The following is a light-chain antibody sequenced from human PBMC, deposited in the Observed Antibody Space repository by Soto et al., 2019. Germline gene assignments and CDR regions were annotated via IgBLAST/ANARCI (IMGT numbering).Light chain of an antibody. CDR1: NSNIGAGYD. J-gene: IGLJ3*02. CDR2: ANN. CDR3: QSYDSSLSGSV. V-gene: IGLV1-40*01. Sequence: QSVVTQPPSVSGAPGQRVPISCTWSNSNIGAGYDVHWYQQLPGTAPKLLIYANNTRPSGVPDRFSGSKSGTSATLAITGLQAEDEADYYCQSYDSSLSGSVFGGGTKLTVL.